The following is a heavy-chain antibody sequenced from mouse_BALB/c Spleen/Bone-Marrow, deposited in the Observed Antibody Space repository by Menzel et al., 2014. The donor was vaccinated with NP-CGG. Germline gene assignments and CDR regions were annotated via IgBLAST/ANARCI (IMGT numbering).Heavy chain of an antibody. CDR3: ARGWDWFAY. V-gene: IGHV1-87*01. CDR2: IYPGDGDT. CDR1: GYTFTSYW. J-gene: IGHJ3*01. D-gene: IGHD4-1*01. Sequence: SGAKLARPGASVKLSCKASGYTFTSYWMQWVKQRPGQGLEWIGAIYPGDGDTRYTQKFKGKATLTADKSSSTAYMQLSSLASEDSAVYYCARGWDWFAYWGQGTLVTVSA.